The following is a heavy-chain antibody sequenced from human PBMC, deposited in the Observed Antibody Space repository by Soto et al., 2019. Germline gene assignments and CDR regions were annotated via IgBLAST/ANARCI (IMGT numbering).Heavy chain of an antibody. CDR3: AKDHESDY. CDR1: GFTFSSYA. J-gene: IGHJ4*02. Sequence: PGGSLRLSCAASGFTFSSYAMSWIRQAPGKGLEWVSAISASGGGTYYVDSVKGRFTTSRDNTKNTLYLQMHSLRAEDSALYYSAKDHESDYWGQGTLVTVSS. CDR2: ISASGGGT. V-gene: IGHV3-23*01.